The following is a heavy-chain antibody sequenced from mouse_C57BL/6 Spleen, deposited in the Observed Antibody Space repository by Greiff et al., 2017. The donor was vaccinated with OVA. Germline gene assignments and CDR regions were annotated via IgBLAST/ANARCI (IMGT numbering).Heavy chain of an antibody. CDR3: ARQGGGSSSWFAY. V-gene: IGHV1-64*01. CDR1: GYTFTSYW. CDR2: IHPNSGST. Sequence: QVQLKQPGAELVKPGASVKLSCKASGYTFTSYWMHWVKQRPGQGLEWIGMIHPNSGSTNYNEKFKSKATLTVDKSSSTAYMQLSSLTSEDSAVYYCARQGGGSSSWFAYWGQGTLVTVSA. D-gene: IGHD1-1*01. J-gene: IGHJ3*01.